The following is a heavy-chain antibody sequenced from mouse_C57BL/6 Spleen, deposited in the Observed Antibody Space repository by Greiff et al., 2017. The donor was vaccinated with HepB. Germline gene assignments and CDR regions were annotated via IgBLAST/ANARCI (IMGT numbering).Heavy chain of an antibody. J-gene: IGHJ1*03. CDR1: GYTFTSYW. D-gene: IGHD6-5*01. CDR3: AGLAYVWYIDV. V-gene: IGHV1-69*01. CDR2: IDPSDSYT. Sequence: VQLQQPGAELVMPGASVKLSCKASGYTFTSYWMHWVKQRPGQGLEWIGEIDPSDSYTNYNQKFKGKSTLTVDKSSSTAYMQLSSLTSEDSAVYFCAGLAYVWYIDVCGTGTTVTVSS.